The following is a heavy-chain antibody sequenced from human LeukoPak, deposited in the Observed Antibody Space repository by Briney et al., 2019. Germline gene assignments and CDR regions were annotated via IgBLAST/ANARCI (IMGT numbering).Heavy chain of an antibody. CDR3: AREMGATAGAHFDY. CDR1: GYTFTSYY. CDR2: INPSDGST. V-gene: IGHV1-46*04. Sequence: GASVKDSCKASGYTFTSYYMHWVRQAPGQGLEWMGIINPSDGSTTDTEKLQGRVTMTRDTSTSTLYMEVSSLRSEDTAVYYCAREMGATAGAHFDYWGQGTLVTVSS. J-gene: IGHJ4*02. D-gene: IGHD6-13*01.